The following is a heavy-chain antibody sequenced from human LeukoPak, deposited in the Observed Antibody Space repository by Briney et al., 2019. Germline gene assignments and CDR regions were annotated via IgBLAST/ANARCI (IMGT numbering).Heavy chain of an antibody. CDR1: GYTFTSYG. CDR3: ARCRGSSSTSCYYYFDY. V-gene: IGHV1-18*04. Sequence: ASVKVSCKASGYTFTSYGISWVRQAPGQGLEWMGWLSAYNGNTNYAQKLQGRVTMTTDTSTSTAYMELRSLRSDDTAVYYCARCRGSSSTSCYYYFDYWGQGTLVTVSS. D-gene: IGHD2-2*01. J-gene: IGHJ4*02. CDR2: LSAYNGNT.